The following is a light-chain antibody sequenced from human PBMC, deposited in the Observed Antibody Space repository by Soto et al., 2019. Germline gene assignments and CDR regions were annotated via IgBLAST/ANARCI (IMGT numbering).Light chain of an antibody. V-gene: IGKV1-39*01. J-gene: IGKJ4*01. Sequence: DIQMTQSPSSLSASLGDRINVTCRASQTINNFLNWYQQKPGKAPKLLIFLASTLETGVPARFGGSGSGTDFTHTFSNLQPEDSATYYCQQSLCNPRTFGGGTRVEIQ. CDR3: QQSLCNPRT. CDR2: LAS. CDR1: QTINNF.